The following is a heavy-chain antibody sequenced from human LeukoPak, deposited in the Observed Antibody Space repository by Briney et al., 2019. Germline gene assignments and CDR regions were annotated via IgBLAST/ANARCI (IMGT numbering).Heavy chain of an antibody. CDR1: GGSISSGSYY. Sequence: PSETLSLTCTVSGGSISSGSYYWSWIRQPAGKGLEWIGRMYISGSTNYNLSLKSRVTISVDTSKNQFSLKLSSVTAADTAVYYCARDSTVTRGYYYYMDVWGKGTTVTVSS. D-gene: IGHD4-17*01. J-gene: IGHJ6*03. CDR2: MYISGST. CDR3: ARDSTVTRGYYYYMDV. V-gene: IGHV4-61*02.